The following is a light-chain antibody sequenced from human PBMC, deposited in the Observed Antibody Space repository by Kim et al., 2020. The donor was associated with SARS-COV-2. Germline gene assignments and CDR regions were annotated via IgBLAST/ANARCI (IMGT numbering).Light chain of an antibody. J-gene: IGLJ1*01. Sequence: PSNKVTSSCPGGSSNSGRNYVFGYQQRPGTAPKLLIYSNDQRPSGVPDRFSGSKSGTSASLAISGLRSDDEADYFCATWDDSLKVFGTGTKVTVL. CDR3: ATWDDSLKV. V-gene: IGLV1-47*01. CDR1: SSNSGRNY. CDR2: SND.